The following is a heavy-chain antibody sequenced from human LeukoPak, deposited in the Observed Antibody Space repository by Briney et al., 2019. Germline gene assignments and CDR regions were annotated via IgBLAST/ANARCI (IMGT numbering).Heavy chain of an antibody. CDR1: GFTFSSYW. V-gene: IGHV3-74*01. CDR3: ARDSGYDYYFDY. D-gene: IGHD5-12*01. Sequence: GGSLRLSCAASGFTFSSYWMHWVRQAPGKGLVWVSRINSDGSSTSYADSVKGRFSISRDNAKNTLYLQMNSLRAEDTAVYYCARDSGYDYYFDYWGQGALVTVSS. J-gene: IGHJ4*02. CDR2: INSDGSST.